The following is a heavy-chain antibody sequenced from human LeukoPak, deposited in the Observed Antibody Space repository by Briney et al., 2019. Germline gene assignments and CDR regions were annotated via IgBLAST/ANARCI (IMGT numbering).Heavy chain of an antibody. J-gene: IGHJ4*02. CDR3: ARGPPEHPQGY. V-gene: IGHV1-8*01. CDR2: MNPNSGNT. Sequence: ASVKVSCKASGYTFTNYDINWVRQATGQGLERMGWMNPNSGNTDYAHKFQGRVTMTRNTSITTAFMELNNLRSEDTAVYYCARGPPEHPQGYWGQGTLVTVSS. D-gene: IGHD1-14*01. CDR1: GYTFTNYD.